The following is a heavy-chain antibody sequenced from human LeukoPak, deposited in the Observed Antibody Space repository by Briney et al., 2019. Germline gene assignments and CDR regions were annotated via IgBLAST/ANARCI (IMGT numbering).Heavy chain of an antibody. CDR1: GGSISSYY. CDR3: ARRRWSDY. D-gene: IGHD4-23*01. V-gene: IGHV4-59*12. J-gene: IGHJ4*02. CDR2: IDFSGST. Sequence: SETLSLTCSVSGGSISSYYWSWIRQPPGKGLEWIGSIDFSGSTKYNPSLKSRVTISVDTSKNQFSLKLSSVTAADTAVYYCARRRWSDYWGQGTLVTVSS.